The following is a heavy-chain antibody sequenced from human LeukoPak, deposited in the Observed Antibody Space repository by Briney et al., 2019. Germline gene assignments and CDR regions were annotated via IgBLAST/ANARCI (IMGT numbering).Heavy chain of an antibody. CDR3: ARERKARGEGENYYYMDV. V-gene: IGHV1-46*01. CDR1: GYTFTSYY. J-gene: IGHJ6*03. CDR2: INPSGGST. D-gene: IGHD4-17*01. Sequence: ASVKVSCKASGYTFTSYYMHWVRQAPGQGLEWMGIINPSGGSTSYAQKFQGRVTMTRDMSTSTVYMELSSLRSEDTAVYYCARERKARGEGENYYYMDVWAKGPRSPSL.